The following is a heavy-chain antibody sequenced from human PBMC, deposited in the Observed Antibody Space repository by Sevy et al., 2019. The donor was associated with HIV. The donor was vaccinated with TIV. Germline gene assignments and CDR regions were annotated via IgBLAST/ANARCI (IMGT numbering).Heavy chain of an antibody. V-gene: IGHV3-30*18. CDR1: GFTFSSYG. CDR3: AKDHPEYRHQFGYYGMDV. CDR2: ISYDGSNK. J-gene: IGHJ6*02. D-gene: IGHD2-2*01. Sequence: GGSLRLSCAASGFTFSSYGMHWVRQAPGKGLEWVAVISYDGSNKYYADSVKGRFTISRDNYKNTLYLQMNSLRAEDTAVYYCAKDHPEYRHQFGYYGMDVWGQGTTVTVSS.